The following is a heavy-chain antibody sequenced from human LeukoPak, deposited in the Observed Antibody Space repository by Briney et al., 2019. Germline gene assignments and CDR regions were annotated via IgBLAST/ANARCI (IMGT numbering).Heavy chain of an antibody. CDR1: GFTFSSHA. D-gene: IGHD6-19*01. Sequence: GGSLRPSCAASGFTFSSHAMSWVRQAPGKGLEWVSAISGSGGRAYYADSVKGRFTISRDNSKDTLYLQMNSLRAEDTAVYYCARDRPIAVAGLTDYWGQGTLVTVSS. CDR3: ARDRPIAVAGLTDY. J-gene: IGHJ4*02. V-gene: IGHV3-23*01. CDR2: ISGSGGRA.